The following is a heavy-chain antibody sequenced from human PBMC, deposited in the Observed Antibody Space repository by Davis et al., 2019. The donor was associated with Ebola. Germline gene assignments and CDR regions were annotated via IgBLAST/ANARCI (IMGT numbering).Heavy chain of an antibody. CDR3: ARLGTDMVDYWYFNF. CDR2: IHPGDSDT. D-gene: IGHD5-18*01. Sequence: GESLKISCKASEYKFTGYWIAWVRQMPGKGLEWMGIIHPGDSDTIYSPSFQGQVTLSADRSISTAYLQWNSRKPSDTAMYYCARLGTDMVDYWYFNFWGRGTLVTVSS. J-gene: IGHJ2*01. CDR1: EYKFTGYW. V-gene: IGHV5-51*01.